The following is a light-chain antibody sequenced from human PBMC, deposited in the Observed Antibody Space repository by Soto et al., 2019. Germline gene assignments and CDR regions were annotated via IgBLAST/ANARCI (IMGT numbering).Light chain of an antibody. V-gene: IGKV1-33*01. CDR1: QDITNY. CDR3: QHYDHLPIT. J-gene: IGKJ5*01. CDR2: DAS. Sequence: DIQMTQSPSTLSGSVGDRVNITCQASQDITNYLNWYQQKPGKAPRLLLYDASSLETGVPSRFSGSGSGTDFTFTISRLQPEDIATYYCQHYDHLPITFGQGTRLEIK.